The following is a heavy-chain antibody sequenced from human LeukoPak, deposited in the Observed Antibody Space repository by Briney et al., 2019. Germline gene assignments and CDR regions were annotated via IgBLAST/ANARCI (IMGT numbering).Heavy chain of an antibody. CDR1: GFTFNNYA. CDR3: ARNQDSSWYYYYMDV. V-gene: IGHV3-23*01. CDR2: ITGSGGST. Sequence: PGRSLRLSCAASGFTFNNYAMSWVRQAPGKGLEWVSTITGSGGSTSSADSVKGRLTISRDNSKNTLYLQMNSLRADDTALYYCARNQDSSWYYYYMDVWGKGTTVTVSS. D-gene: IGHD6-13*01. J-gene: IGHJ6*03.